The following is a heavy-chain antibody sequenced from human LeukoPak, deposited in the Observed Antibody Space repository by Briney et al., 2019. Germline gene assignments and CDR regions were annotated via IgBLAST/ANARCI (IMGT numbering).Heavy chain of an antibody. J-gene: IGHJ4*02. D-gene: IGHD6-19*01. V-gene: IGHV4-59*08. Sequence: SETLSLTCTVSGGSISSYYWSWIRQPPGKGLEWIGYIYYSGSTNYNPSLKSRVTISVDTSKNQFSLKLSSVTAADTAVYYCAKGLELSWVSGIAVAGALDHWGQGTLVTVSS. CDR3: AKGLELSWVSGIAVAGALDH. CDR2: IYYSGST. CDR1: GGSISSYY.